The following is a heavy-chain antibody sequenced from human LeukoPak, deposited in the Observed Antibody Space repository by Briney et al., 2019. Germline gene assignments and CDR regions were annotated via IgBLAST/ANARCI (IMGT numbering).Heavy chain of an antibody. CDR3: ANRGF. CDR1: AFTFSSYA. Sequence: PGGSLRLSCAASAFTFSSYAMSWVRQAPGRGLEWVSMVHDGDSTYYADSVKGRFTISRDISKNTLYLQMNNLRAEDTAVYYCANRGFWGQGTLVTVSS. V-gene: IGHV3-23*01. CDR2: VHDGDST. J-gene: IGHJ4*02.